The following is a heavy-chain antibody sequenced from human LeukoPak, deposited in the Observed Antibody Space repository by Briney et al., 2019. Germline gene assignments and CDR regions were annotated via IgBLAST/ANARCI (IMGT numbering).Heavy chain of an antibody. Sequence: SQTLSLTSTVSGGAITTVYWSWIRQSPSPGLRWSGYIYYSRSTNYNPSLKSRVTISVDTSKNQFSLKLSSVTAADPAVYYCARVGKAAAGPRRGNYYYYYMDVWGKGTTVTVSS. J-gene: IGHJ6*03. V-gene: IGHV4-59*01. CDR3: ARVGKAAAGPRRGNYYYYYMDV. CDR1: GGAITTVY. D-gene: IGHD6-13*01. CDR2: IYYSRST.